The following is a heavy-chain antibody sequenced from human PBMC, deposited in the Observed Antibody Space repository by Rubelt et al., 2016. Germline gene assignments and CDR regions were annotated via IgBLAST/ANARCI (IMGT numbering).Heavy chain of an antibody. V-gene: IGHV3-7*01. D-gene: IGHD2-15*01. CDR1: GFTFSLYW. CDR2: IKQDGSEK. Sequence: EVQLVESGGGLVQPGGSLRLSCEASGFTFSLYWMHWVRQAPGKGLEWVANIKQDGSEKFYVDSVKGRSTISRDSAKTSVYLQMNKLRVEDTAVYYCANVAGDHWGQGTLVTVSS. J-gene: IGHJ4*02. CDR3: ANVAGDH.